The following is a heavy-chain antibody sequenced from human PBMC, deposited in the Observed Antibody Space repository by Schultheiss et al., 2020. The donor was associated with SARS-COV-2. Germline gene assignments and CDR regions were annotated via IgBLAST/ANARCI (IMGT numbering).Heavy chain of an antibody. D-gene: IGHD3-9*01. J-gene: IGHJ6*02. V-gene: IGHV2-5*02. Sequence: SGPTLVKPTQTLTLTCTFSGFSLSTSGVGVGWIRQPPGKALEWLALIYWDDDKRYSPSLKSRLTITKDTSKNQVVLTMTNMDPVDTATYYCARIPAYYDILTGYYVDYYYGMDVWGQGTTVTVSS. CDR2: IYWDDDK. CDR3: ARIPAYYDILTGYYVDYYYGMDV. CDR1: GFSLSTSGVG.